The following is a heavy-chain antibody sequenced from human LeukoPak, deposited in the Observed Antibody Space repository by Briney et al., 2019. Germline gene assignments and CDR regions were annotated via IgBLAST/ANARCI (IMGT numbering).Heavy chain of an antibody. J-gene: IGHJ4*02. CDR3: AKDLVVRGVIITAFDY. D-gene: IGHD3-10*01. V-gene: IGHV3-23*01. CDR1: GFTFSSYA. CDR2: ISGSGGST. Sequence: GGSLRLSCAASGFTFSSYAMSWVRQAPGKGLEWVSAISGSGGSTYYADSVKGRFTISRDNSKNTLYLQMNSLRAEDTAVYYCAKDLVVRGVIITAFDYWGQGTLVTVSS.